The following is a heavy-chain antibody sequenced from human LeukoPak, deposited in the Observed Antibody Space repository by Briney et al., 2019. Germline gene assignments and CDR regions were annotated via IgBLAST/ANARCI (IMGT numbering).Heavy chain of an antibody. D-gene: IGHD2-15*01. CDR1: GYSFCSHC. J-gene: IGHJ4*02. Sequence: GESLRIFCKGSGYSFCSHCNSWVRQMPGKGLEWMGRIAPSDSYTNYRPSFQGHVTISADKSISTAYLQWSSLKASDTAMYYCSRHRDCSSGACYPDYWGQGTLVTVSS. V-gene: IGHV5-10-1*01. CDR2: IAPSDSYT. CDR3: SRHRDCSSGACYPDY.